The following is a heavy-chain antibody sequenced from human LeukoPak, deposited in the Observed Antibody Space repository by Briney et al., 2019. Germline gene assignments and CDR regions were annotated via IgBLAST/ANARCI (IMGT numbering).Heavy chain of an antibody. CDR3: ARDLLAYSGAHYGSGRYDY. Sequence: GGSLRLSCAASGSTFSSYAMSWVRQAPGKGLEWVSAISSSGSTIYYADSVKGRFTISRDNAKNSLYLQMNSLRAEDTAVYYCARDLLAYSGAHYGSGRYDYWGQGTLVTVSS. CDR2: ISSSGSTI. V-gene: IGHV3-48*04. CDR1: GSTFSSYA. D-gene: IGHD3-10*01. J-gene: IGHJ4*02.